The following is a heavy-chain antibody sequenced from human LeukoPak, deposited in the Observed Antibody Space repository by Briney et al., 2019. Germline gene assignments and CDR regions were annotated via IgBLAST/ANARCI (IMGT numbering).Heavy chain of an antibody. CDR3: ARASDPWLQLT. D-gene: IGHD5-24*01. J-gene: IGHJ5*02. CDR1: GFTFNSNF. V-gene: IGHV3-53*01. CDR2: IYSGGTT. Sequence: PGGSLRLSCAASGFTFNSNFMSWFRQAAGQGLEWVSIIYSGGTTHYADSVKGRFTISRDNTKNTLYLQMDSLRAEDTAVYYCARASDPWLQLTWGQGTLVTVSS.